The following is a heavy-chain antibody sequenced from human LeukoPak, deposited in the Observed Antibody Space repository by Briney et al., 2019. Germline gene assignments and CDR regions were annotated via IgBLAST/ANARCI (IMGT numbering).Heavy chain of an antibody. CDR3: ARGLSSGWYRIDY. CDR2: IWYDGSNK. J-gene: IGHJ4*02. V-gene: IGHV3-33*01. Sequence: AGGSLRLSCAASGFTFSSYGMHWVRQAPGKGLEWVAVIWYDGSNKYYADSVKGRFTISRDNSKNTLYLQMNSLRAEDTAVYYCARGLSSGWYRIDYWGQETLVTVSS. D-gene: IGHD6-19*01. CDR1: GFTFSSYG.